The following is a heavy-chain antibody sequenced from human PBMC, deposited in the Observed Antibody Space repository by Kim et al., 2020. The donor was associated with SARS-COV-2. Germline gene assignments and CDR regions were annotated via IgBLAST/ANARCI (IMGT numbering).Heavy chain of an antibody. J-gene: IGHJ5*02. Sequence: GGSLRLSCAASGFTFDDYSMHWVRRSPGKGLEWVAGITWDGSTIGYADSVRGRFTISRDNAKNSLYLQMKSLRAEDTALYYCAKDNVIRGGRWDALGSWRQGTLVTVSS. V-gene: IGHV3-9*01. D-gene: IGHD3-10*01. CDR1: GFTFDDYS. CDR2: ITWDGSTI. CDR3: AKDNVIRGGRWDALGS.